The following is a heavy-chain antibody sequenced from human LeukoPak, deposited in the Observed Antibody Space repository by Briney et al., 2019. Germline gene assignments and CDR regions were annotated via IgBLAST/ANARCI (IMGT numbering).Heavy chain of an antibody. CDR1: GYTFTGYY. V-gene: IGHV1-2*06. Sequence: GAWGKGSSKASGYTFTGYYMHWVRRAPGPGRGWRGRINPNSGGTNYAQKFQGRVTMTRDTSISTAYIAQTRLRSDDTAVYYCARFGGSNAFDVWGQGTMVTVSS. J-gene: IGHJ3*01. CDR3: ARFGGSNAFDV. CDR2: INPNSGGT. D-gene: IGHD2-15*01.